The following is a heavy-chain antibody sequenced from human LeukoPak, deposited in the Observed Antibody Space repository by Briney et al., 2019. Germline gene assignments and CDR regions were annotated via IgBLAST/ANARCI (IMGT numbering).Heavy chain of an antibody. J-gene: IGHJ6*03. CDR1: GFTFGSYD. V-gene: IGHV3-30*02. CDR2: IRHDGSDK. D-gene: IGHD3-10*01. Sequence: PGGSLRLSCAASGFTFGSYDMHWVRQSPGKGLEWVAFIRHDGSDKTYADSVKGRFTISRDNAYNTLYLQMNSLRPEDTALYHCAKGGFYYYSYMDVWGKGTTVIASS. CDR3: AKGGFYYYSYMDV.